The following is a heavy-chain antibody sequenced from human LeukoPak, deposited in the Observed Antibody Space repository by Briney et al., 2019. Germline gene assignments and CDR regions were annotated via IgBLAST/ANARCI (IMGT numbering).Heavy chain of an antibody. CDR3: AKYEIGVVIHPFDY. CDR2: ISGSGGST. Sequence: GGSLRLSCAASGFTFSSYAMSWVRQAPGKGLEWVSAISGSGGSTYYADSVRGRFTISRDNSKNTLYLQMNSLRAEDTAVYYCAKYEIGVVIHPFDYWGQGTLVTVSS. D-gene: IGHD3-3*01. CDR1: GFTFSSYA. J-gene: IGHJ4*02. V-gene: IGHV3-23*01.